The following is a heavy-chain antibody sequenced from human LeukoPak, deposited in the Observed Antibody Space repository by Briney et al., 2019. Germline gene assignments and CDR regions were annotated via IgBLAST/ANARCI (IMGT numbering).Heavy chain of an antibody. Sequence: GALRLSCAASGFTFSSYAMHWVRQAPGKGLEWVAVISYDGSNKYYADSVKGRFTISRDNSKNTLYLQMNSLRAEDTAVYYCARVKIVVVPAATEGPFDHWGQGALVTVSS. V-gene: IGHV3-30-3*01. CDR3: ARVKIVVVPAATEGPFDH. CDR2: ISYDGSNK. CDR1: GFTFSSYA. J-gene: IGHJ4*02. D-gene: IGHD2-2*01.